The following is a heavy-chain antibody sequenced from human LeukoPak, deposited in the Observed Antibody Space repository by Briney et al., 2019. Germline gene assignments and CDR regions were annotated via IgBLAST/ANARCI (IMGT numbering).Heavy chain of an antibody. V-gene: IGHV3-21*01. CDR1: GFTFSSYS. D-gene: IGHD3-22*01. CDR3: AREVRAYYYDSSGYPYFDY. Sequence: GGSLRLSCAASGFTFSSYSMNWVRQAPGKGLEWVSSISSSSSYIYYADSEKGRFTISRDNAKNSLYLQMNSLRAEDTAVYYCAREVRAYYYDSSGYPYFDYWGQGTLVTVSS. J-gene: IGHJ4*02. CDR2: ISSSSSYI.